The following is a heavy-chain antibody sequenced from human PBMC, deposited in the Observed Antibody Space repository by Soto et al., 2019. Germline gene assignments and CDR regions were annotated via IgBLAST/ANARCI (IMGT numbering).Heavy chain of an antibody. J-gene: IGHJ1*01. V-gene: IGHV4-31*03. CDR1: GGSISSGGYY. D-gene: IGHD3-22*01. Sequence: PSDTPSLTCTVSGGSISSGGYYWSWVRQHPGKGLECIGYIYYSGSTNYNPSLKSRVTISVDTSKSQFSLKLSSGTAADTAVYYCATNRGYCDSSGPKYFQYWGQGTLVTVSS. CDR2: IYYSGST. CDR3: ATNRGYCDSSGPKYFQY.